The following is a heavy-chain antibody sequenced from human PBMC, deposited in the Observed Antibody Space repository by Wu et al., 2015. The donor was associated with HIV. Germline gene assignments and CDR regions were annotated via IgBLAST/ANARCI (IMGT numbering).Heavy chain of an antibody. CDR3: ASLASNYRSTID. CDR2: IIPMFATP. CDR1: GGNFNNDA. D-gene: IGHD2-2*01. J-gene: IGHJ4*02. V-gene: IGHV1-69*05. Sequence: QVQLVQSGAEVKTPGSSVKVSCKSSGGNFNNDAINWVRQAPGQGLEWMGGIIPMFATPKYAQKFQDRVTITTDESTSTAYMELSSLRSEDTAIYYCASLASNYRSTIDWGQGNTGHRLL.